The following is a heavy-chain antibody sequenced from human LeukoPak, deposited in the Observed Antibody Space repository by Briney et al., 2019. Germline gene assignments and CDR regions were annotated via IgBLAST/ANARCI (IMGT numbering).Heavy chain of an antibody. CDR3: ARVQTIAAAGMSWFDP. D-gene: IGHD6-13*01. CDR2: ISGYNGNT. J-gene: IGHJ5*02. Sequence: ASVKVSCKASGCTFTSSGISWVRQAPGQGLEWMGWISGYNGNTNYGQKLQGRVTMTTDTSTSTAYMELRSLRSDDTAVYYCARVQTIAAAGMSWFDPWGQGTLVTVSS. V-gene: IGHV1-18*01. CDR1: GCTFTSSG.